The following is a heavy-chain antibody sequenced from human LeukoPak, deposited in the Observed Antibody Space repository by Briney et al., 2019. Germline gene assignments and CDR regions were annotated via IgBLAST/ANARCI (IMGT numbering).Heavy chain of an antibody. J-gene: IGHJ4*02. CDR3: ARDGPSLYYYDSSGYYLRPAGGEAANDY. V-gene: IGHV1-69*04. D-gene: IGHD3-22*01. CDR2: IIPILGIA. Sequence: SVKVSCKASGGTFSSYAISWVRQAPGQGLEWMGRIIPILGIANYAQKFQGRVTITADKSTSTAYMELSSLRSEDTAVYYCARDGPSLYYYDSSGYYLRPAGGEAANDYWGQGTLVTVSS. CDR1: GGTFSSYA.